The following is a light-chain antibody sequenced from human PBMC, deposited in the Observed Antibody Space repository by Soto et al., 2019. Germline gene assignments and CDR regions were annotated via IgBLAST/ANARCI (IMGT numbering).Light chain of an antibody. CDR3: QQYDNLAPVT. CDR1: QDISNY. Sequence: DIQMTQSPSSLSASVGDRVTITCQASQDISNYLNWCQQKPGKAPKLLIYDASNLETGAPSRFSGSGSGTDFTFTISSLQPEDIATYYCQQYDNLAPVTFGGGTRLEI. J-gene: IGKJ5*01. CDR2: DAS. V-gene: IGKV1-33*01.